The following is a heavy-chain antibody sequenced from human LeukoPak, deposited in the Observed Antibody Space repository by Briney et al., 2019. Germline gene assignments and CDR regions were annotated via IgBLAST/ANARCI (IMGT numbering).Heavy chain of an antibody. V-gene: IGHV4-4*07. J-gene: IGHJ4*02. CDR1: GGSISSHY. CDR3: ARSYSSGWYYFDY. Sequence: SETLSLACTVSGGSISSHYWSWIRLPAGKGLEWIGRVYTSGSTNYNPSLKSRVTMSGDTSKNQFSLKLSSVTAADTAVYYCARSYSSGWYYFDYWGQGTLVTVSS. D-gene: IGHD6-13*01. CDR2: VYTSGST.